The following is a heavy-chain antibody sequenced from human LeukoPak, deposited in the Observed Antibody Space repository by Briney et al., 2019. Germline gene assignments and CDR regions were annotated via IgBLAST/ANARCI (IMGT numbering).Heavy chain of an antibody. D-gene: IGHD6-6*01. CDR1: GFTVSGNY. Sequence: GGSLRLSCATSGFTVSGNYMSWVRQAPGKGLEWISVIYSGGSTHYADSVKGRFTISRDNSKNTLYLQMNSLRAEDTAVYYCARGRGQLVALDYWGQGTLVTVSS. CDR2: IYSGGST. V-gene: IGHV3-66*02. J-gene: IGHJ4*02. CDR3: ARGRGQLVALDY.